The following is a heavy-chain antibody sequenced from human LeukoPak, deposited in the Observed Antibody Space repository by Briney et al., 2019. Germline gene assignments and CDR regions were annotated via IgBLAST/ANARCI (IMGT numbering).Heavy chain of an antibody. CDR2: IYYSGST. Sequence: PSETLSLTCTVSGGSISSYYWSWIRQPPGKGLEWIGYIYYSGSTNYNPSLKSRVTISVDTSKNQFSLKLSSVTAADTAVYYCARGWEYSSSPFYYYYYGMDVWGQGTTVTVSS. D-gene: IGHD1-26*01. CDR1: GGSISSYY. CDR3: ARGWEYSSSPFYYYYYGMDV. J-gene: IGHJ6*02. V-gene: IGHV4-59*01.